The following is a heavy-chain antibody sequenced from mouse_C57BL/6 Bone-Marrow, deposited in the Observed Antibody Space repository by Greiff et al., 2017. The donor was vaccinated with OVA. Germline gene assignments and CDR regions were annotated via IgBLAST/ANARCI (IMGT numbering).Heavy chain of an antibody. CDR2: INPSSGYT. CDR3: ARPEGYGSSYRLAY. D-gene: IGHD1-1*01. CDR1: GYTFTSYT. Sequence: QVQLQQSGAELARPGASVKMSCKASGYTFTSYTMHWVKQRPGQGLEWIGYINPSSGYTKSNQKFKDKATLTADKSSSTAYMQLSSLTSEDSAVYYCARPEGYGSSYRLAYWGQGTLVTVSA. J-gene: IGHJ3*01. V-gene: IGHV1-4*01.